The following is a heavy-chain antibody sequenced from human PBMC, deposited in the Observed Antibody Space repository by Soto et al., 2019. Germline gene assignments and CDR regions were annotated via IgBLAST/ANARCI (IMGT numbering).Heavy chain of an antibody. CDR2: VYYSGST. CDR1: GGSISGYY. D-gene: IGHD4-17*01. V-gene: IGHV4-59*01. CDR3: ARDPSDYRTPFDL. Sequence: QVQLQESGPGLVKPSETLSLTCTVSGGSISGYYWSWIRQPPGKGLEWIAYVYYSGSTNYNPSLTSRVPISVDTSNNQVSLRLTSVTAADTAVYFCARDPSDYRTPFDLWGRGTLVTVSS. J-gene: IGHJ2*01.